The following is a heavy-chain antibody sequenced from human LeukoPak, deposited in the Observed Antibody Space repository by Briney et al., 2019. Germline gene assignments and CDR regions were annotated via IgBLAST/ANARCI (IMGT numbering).Heavy chain of an antibody. V-gene: IGHV4-39*01. CDR3: ARLFSSSWYRGALDL. CDR1: GGSFSGYY. D-gene: IGHD6-13*01. CDR2: IYYSGNT. Sequence: SETLSLTCAVYGGSFSGYYWGWIRQPPGKGLEWIGSIYYSGNTYYNPSLKSRVTISVDTSKNQLSLKLSSVTAADTAVYYCARLFSSSWYRGALDLWGQGTMVTVSS. J-gene: IGHJ3*01.